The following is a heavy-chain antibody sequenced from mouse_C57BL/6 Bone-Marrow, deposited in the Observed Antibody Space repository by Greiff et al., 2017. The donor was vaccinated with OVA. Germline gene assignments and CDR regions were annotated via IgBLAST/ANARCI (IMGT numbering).Heavy chain of an antibody. CDR2: INPNNGGT. V-gene: IGHV1-22*01. CDR1: GYTFTDYN. J-gene: IGHJ4*01. CDR3: ARKGLLRGIYYAMDY. Sequence: EVQLQQSGPELVKPGASVKMSCKASGYTFTDYNMHWVKQSHGKSLEWIGYINPNNGGTSYNQKFKGKATLTVNKSSSTAYMELRSLTSEDSAVYYCARKGLLRGIYYAMDYWGQGTSVTVSS. D-gene: IGHD2-3*01.